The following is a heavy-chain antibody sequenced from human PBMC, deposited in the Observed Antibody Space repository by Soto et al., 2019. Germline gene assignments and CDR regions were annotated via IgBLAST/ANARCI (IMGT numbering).Heavy chain of an antibody. J-gene: IGHJ4*02. D-gene: IGHD4-4*01. CDR3: ARHRSHYSNYYDY. Sequence: TGESLKISCKGSGYSFTSYWIGWVRQMPGKGLEWMGIIYPGDSDTRYSPSFQGQVTISADKSISTAYLQWSSLKASDTAMYYCARHRSHYSNYYDYWGQGTLVTVSS. CDR1: GYSFTSYW. CDR2: IYPGDSDT. V-gene: IGHV5-51*01.